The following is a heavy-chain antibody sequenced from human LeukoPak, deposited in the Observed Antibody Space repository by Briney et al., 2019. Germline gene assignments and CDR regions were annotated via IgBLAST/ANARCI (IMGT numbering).Heavy chain of an antibody. CDR3: ARDSSGWSGY. Sequence: ASVKVSCKASGYTFNTYGISWVRQAPGQGLEWMGWISAYNDNTNYAQKFQGRVTMTTDTSTSTAYMELRSLRSDDTTVDYCARDSSGWSGYWGQGTLVTVSS. J-gene: IGHJ4*02. V-gene: IGHV1-18*01. CDR1: GYTFNTYG. D-gene: IGHD6-19*01. CDR2: ISAYNDNT.